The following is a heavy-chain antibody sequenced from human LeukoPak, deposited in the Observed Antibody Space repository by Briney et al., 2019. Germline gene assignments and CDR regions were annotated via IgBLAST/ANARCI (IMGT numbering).Heavy chain of an antibody. CDR1: GYTFTGYY. V-gene: IGHV1-2*06. CDR2: INPNSGGT. CDR3: ARAPFNIAAARPTAYFDY. Sequence: ASVKVSCKASGYTFTGYYMHWVRQAPEQGLEWMGRINPNSGGTNYAQKFQGRVTMTRDTSISTAYMELSRLRSDDTAVYYCARAPFNIAAARPTAYFDYWGQGTLVTVSS. J-gene: IGHJ4*02. D-gene: IGHD6-13*01.